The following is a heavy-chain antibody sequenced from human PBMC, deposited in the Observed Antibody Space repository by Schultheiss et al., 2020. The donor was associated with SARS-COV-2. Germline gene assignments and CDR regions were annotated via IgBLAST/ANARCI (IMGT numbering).Heavy chain of an antibody. CDR3: ARGFGEFPNSSYYYYYMDV. CDR1: GGSISSSNW. V-gene: IGHV4-4*02. J-gene: IGHJ6*03. Sequence: SETLSLTCAVSGGSISSSNWWSWVRQPPGKGLEWIGEIYHSGSTNYNPSLKSRVTISVDTSKNQFSLKLSSVTAADTAVYYCARGFGEFPNSSYYYYYMDVWGKGTTVTVSS. D-gene: IGHD3-10*01. CDR2: IYHSGST.